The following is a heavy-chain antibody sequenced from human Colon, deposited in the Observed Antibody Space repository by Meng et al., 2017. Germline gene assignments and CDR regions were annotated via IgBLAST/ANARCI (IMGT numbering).Heavy chain of an antibody. CDR2: VYYTGNT. D-gene: IGHD2-21*02. CDR3: ARVNGDCDEAWFDP. Sequence: GPGLVWPSYTLPLTCAVHGVNVVSAYYYWGWFRYAPGKGLECLGYVYYTGNTNSNPSLKTRVTISFATSNNQFSLKLISMSVADAAIYCCARVNGDCDEAWFDPWRQETLVTVSS. V-gene: IGHV4-61*01. J-gene: IGHJ5*02. CDR1: GVNVVSAYYY.